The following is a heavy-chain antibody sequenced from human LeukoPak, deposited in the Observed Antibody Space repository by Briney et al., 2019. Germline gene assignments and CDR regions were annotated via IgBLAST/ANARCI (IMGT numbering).Heavy chain of an antibody. CDR2: ISGSGGGT. V-gene: IGHV3-23*01. J-gene: IGHJ4*02. D-gene: IGHD4-23*01. Sequence: GGSLRLSCAAPGFTFSSYSMSWVRQAPGKGLEWVSAISGSGGGTYYADSVKGRFTISRDNSKSSLYLGMNRLRAEDTAVYYCAKERWTTTAFDYWGQGTLVTVSS. CDR3: AKERWTTTAFDY. CDR1: GFTFSSYS.